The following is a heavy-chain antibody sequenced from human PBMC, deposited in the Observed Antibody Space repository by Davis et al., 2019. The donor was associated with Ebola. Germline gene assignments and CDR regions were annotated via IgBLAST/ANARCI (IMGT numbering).Heavy chain of an antibody. J-gene: IGHJ6*02. V-gene: IGHV3-11*04. Sequence: GGSLRLSCAASGFTFSDYYMSWIRQAPGKGLEWVSYISSSGSTIYYADSVKGRFTISRDNSKNTLYLQMNSLRAEDTAVYYCASGWLRTTYGMDVWGQGTTVTVSS. D-gene: IGHD5-12*01. CDR2: ISSSGSTI. CDR3: ASGWLRTTYGMDV. CDR1: GFTFSDYY.